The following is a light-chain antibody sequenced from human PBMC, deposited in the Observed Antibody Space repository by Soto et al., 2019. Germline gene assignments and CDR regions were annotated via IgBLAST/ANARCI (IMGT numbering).Light chain of an antibody. CDR1: QSVSTY. CDR2: DSS. Sequence: EIVLTQSPATLSLSPGERATLSCRAIQSVSTYLAWFQQKPGQAPRLLMYDSSNRATGIPARFSGSGSGTDFSLTISSLEPEDFAVYYCQQRSNCPLTFGGGTRVEIQ. V-gene: IGKV3-11*01. J-gene: IGKJ4*01. CDR3: QQRSNCPLT.